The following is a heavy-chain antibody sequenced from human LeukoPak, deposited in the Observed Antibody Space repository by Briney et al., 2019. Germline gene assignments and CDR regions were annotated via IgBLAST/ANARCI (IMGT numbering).Heavy chain of an antibody. Sequence: PGRSLRLSCEASGFTFSSYGMHWVRQAPGKGLEWVAAIPYDGSKKYYADSVKGRFTISRDNSKNTLYLQMNSLRAEDTAVYYCAKDRSQIYYNYYMDVWGKGTTVTVSS. D-gene: IGHD1-26*01. CDR3: AKDRSQIYYNYYMDV. CDR2: IPYDGSKK. V-gene: IGHV3-30*18. CDR1: GFTFSSYG. J-gene: IGHJ6*03.